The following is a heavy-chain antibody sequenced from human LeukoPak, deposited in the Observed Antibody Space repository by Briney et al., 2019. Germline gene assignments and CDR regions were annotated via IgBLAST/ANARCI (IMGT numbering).Heavy chain of an antibody. J-gene: IGHJ3*02. CDR1: GFTFSSYA. CDR2: ISYDGSNK. CDR3: AGRARYCSSTSCPNDAFDI. Sequence: PGRSLRLSCAASGFTFSSYAMHWVRQAPGKGLEWVAVISYDGSNKYYADSVKGRFTISRDNSKNTLYLQMNSLRAEDTAVYYCAGRARYCSSTSCPNDAFDIWGQGTMVTVSS. V-gene: IGHV3-30-3*01. D-gene: IGHD2-2*01.